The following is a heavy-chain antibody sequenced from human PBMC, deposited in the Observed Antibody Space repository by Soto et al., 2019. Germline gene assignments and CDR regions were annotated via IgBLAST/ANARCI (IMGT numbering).Heavy chain of an antibody. CDR1: GFTFRSYS. CDR3: ARNPANPVPTLDAFDI. CDR2: ISSSSSYI. D-gene: IGHD4-17*01. V-gene: IGHV3-21*01. Sequence: GGALRLSCAPSGFTFRSYSMNSVRQAPGKGLEWVSSISSSSSYIYYADSVKGRFTIPRDNAKNSLYLQMNSLRAEDTAVYYCARNPANPVPTLDAFDIWGQGTMVTVSS. J-gene: IGHJ3*02.